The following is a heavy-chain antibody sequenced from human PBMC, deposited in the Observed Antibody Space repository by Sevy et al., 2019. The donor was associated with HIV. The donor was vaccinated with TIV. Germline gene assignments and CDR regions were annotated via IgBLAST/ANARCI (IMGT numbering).Heavy chain of an antibody. J-gene: IGHJ4*02. Sequence: GGSLRLSCAASGFTFSKYSMSWVRQPPGKGLEWVSTLSFGCGEKNYAHSVKGRFTISRDNSKSSVYLQMNNLRPEDTAVYYCAREGGTYPHDYWGQGTLVTVSS. V-gene: IGHV3-23*01. CDR1: GFTFSKYS. D-gene: IGHD1-1*01. CDR2: LSFGCGEK. CDR3: AREGGTYPHDY.